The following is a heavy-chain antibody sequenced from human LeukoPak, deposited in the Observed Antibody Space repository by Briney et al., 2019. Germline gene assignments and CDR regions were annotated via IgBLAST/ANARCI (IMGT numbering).Heavy chain of an antibody. J-gene: IGHJ1*01. V-gene: IGHV4-38-2*02. D-gene: IGHD3-22*01. CDR2: IYHSGST. Sequence: PSETLSLTCTVSGYSISSGYYWGWSRQPPGKGLEWIGSIYHSGSTYYNRSLKSRVTISVDTSKNQFSLKLSSVTAADTAVYYCARGRYYYDSSGYMAKEYFQHWGQGTLVTVSS. CDR3: ARGRYYYDSSGYMAKEYFQH. CDR1: GYSISSGYY.